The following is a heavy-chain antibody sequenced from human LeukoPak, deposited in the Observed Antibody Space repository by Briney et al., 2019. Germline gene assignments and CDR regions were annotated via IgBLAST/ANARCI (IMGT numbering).Heavy chain of an antibody. CDR3: AREPSASRGIRFVD. CDR2: IYTSGST. CDR1: GGSISRGTYY. D-gene: IGHD1-14*01. Sequence: SETLSLTCTVSGGSISRGTYYWSWIRQPAGKGLEWIGRIYTSGSTNLNPSLKSRVTISIDTSKNQFSLKLTSVTAADTAVYYCAREPSASRGIRFVDWGQGTLVTVSS. J-gene: IGHJ4*02. V-gene: IGHV4-61*02.